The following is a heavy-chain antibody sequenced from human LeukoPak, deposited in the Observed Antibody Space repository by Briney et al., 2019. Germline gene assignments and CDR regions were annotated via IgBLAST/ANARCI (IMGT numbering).Heavy chain of an antibody. D-gene: IGHD3-22*01. CDR1: GYTFTSNY. CDR3: ARGPGMIVVVTRFDP. Sequence: ASVKVSCKASGYTFTSNYMHWVRQAPGQGLEWMGIINPSGGSTSYAQKFQGRVTMTRDTSTSTVYMELSSLRSEDTAVYYCARGPGMIVVVTRFDPWGQGTLVTVSS. J-gene: IGHJ5*02. V-gene: IGHV1-46*01. CDR2: INPSGGST.